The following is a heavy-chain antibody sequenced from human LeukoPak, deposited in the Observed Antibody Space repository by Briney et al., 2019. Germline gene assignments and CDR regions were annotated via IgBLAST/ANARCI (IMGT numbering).Heavy chain of an antibody. D-gene: IGHD4-11*01. Sequence: ASVKVSCKASGYTFTSYYMHWVRQDPGQGLEWMGIINPSGGSTSYAQKLQGRVTMTTDTSTSTAYMELRSLRSDDTAVYYCAREDYSNYEGVFDYWGQGTLVTVSS. CDR3: AREDYSNYEGVFDY. CDR2: INPSGGST. CDR1: GYTFTSYY. V-gene: IGHV1-46*01. J-gene: IGHJ4*02.